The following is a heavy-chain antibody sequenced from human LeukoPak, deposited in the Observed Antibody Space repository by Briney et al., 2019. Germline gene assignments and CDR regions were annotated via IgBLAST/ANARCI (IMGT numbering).Heavy chain of an antibody. J-gene: IGHJ4*02. Sequence: GRSLRLSCAASGFTFSSYGMQWARQAPGKGLEWVAVIWFDGSNKYYGDSVKGRFTISRDNSKNTLYLQMNSLRAEDTAVYYCAKDSYSSMSGIDYWGQGTLVAVSS. D-gene: IGHD6-19*01. CDR3: AKDSYSSMSGIDY. CDR1: GFTFSSYG. V-gene: IGHV3-33*06. CDR2: IWFDGSNK.